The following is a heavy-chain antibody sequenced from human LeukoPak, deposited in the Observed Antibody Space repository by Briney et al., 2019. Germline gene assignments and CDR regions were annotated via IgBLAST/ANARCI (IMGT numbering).Heavy chain of an antibody. CDR2: ISGSGGST. CDR3: ARETYYYDSSGLMGAFDI. V-gene: IGHV3-23*01. Sequence: GGSLRLSCAASGFTFSSYAMSWVRQAPGKGLEWVSAISGSGGSTYYADSVKGRFTISRDNSKNTLYLQMNSLRAEDTAVYYCARETYYYDSSGLMGAFDIWGQGTMVTVSS. J-gene: IGHJ3*02. CDR1: GFTFSSYA. D-gene: IGHD3-22*01.